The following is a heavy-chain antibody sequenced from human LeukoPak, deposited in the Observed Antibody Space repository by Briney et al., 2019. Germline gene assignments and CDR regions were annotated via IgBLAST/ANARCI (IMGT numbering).Heavy chain of an antibody. CDR3: ARGSVDGYDFWSGSDFDY. CDR2: INHSGST. Sequence: SETLSLTCAVYGGSFSGYYWSWIRQPPGKGLGWIGEINHSGSTNYNPSLKSRVTISVDTSKNQFSLKLSSVTAADTAVYYCARGSVDGYDFWSGSDFDYWGQGTLVTVSS. J-gene: IGHJ4*02. CDR1: GGSFSGYY. V-gene: IGHV4-34*01. D-gene: IGHD3-3*01.